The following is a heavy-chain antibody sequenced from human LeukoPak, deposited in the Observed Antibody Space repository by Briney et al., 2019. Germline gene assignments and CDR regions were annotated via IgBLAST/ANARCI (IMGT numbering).Heavy chain of an antibody. CDR3: AREGGITMASFDY. D-gene: IGHD3-10*01. V-gene: IGHV3-48*03. J-gene: IGHJ4*02. Sequence: GGSLRLSCAASGFTFSRYEMNWVRQAPGKGLEWVSYISSSGTTIYYADYVKGRFTISRDNAKNSLYLQMNSLRAEDTAIYYCAREGGITMASFDYWGQGTLVTVSS. CDR1: GFTFSRYE. CDR2: ISSSGTTI.